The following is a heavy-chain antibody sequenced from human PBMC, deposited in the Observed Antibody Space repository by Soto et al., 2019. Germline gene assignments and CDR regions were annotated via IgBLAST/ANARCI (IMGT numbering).Heavy chain of an antibody. J-gene: IGHJ6*02. CDR1: GFSLSTSGVG. Sequence: QITLKESGPPLVKPTQTLTLTCTFSGFSLSTSGVGVGWIRQPPGKALEWLALIYWDDDKRYSPSLKSRLTITKDTSKNQVVLTMTNMDPVDTATYYCAHEGGRGYCSGGSCYYYYGMDVWGQGTTVTVSS. D-gene: IGHD2-15*01. V-gene: IGHV2-5*02. CDR3: AHEGGRGYCSGGSCYYYYGMDV. CDR2: IYWDDDK.